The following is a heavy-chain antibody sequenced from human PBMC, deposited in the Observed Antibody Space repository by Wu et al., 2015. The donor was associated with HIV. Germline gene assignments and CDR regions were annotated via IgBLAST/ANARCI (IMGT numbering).Heavy chain of an antibody. CDR1: GYIFTDYG. Sequence: QVHLVQSGXEVKKPGASVRVACKSSGYIFTDYGINWVRQAPGQGLEWMGWISARNGNTRYGQKFQGRVTMTTDTSSSTAYMELRSLRSDDTAVYYCARAWEVGARERVFDYWGQGTLVTVSS. CDR2: ISARNGNT. J-gene: IGHJ4*02. D-gene: IGHD1-26*01. CDR3: ARAWEVGARERVFDY. V-gene: IGHV1-18*01.